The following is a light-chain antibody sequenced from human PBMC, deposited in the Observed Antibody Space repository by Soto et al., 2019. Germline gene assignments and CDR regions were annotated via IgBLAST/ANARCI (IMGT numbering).Light chain of an antibody. CDR3: QQYNNWPQT. Sequence: EMVMTQSPATLSVSPGERATISCRASQSVSNNLAWYQQKPGQAPRLLIYGASTRATGIPARFSGSGSGTEFTLTISSLQSEDFAVYYCQQYNNWPQTFGQGTKVDIK. J-gene: IGKJ1*01. CDR2: GAS. V-gene: IGKV3-15*01. CDR1: QSVSNN.